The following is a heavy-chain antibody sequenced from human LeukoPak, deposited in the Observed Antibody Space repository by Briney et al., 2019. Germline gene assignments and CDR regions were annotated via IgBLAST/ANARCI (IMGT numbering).Heavy chain of an antibody. CDR3: ARDYYDSSGYHAFDI. CDR2: IIPILGIA. V-gene: IGHV1-69*04. CDR1: GGTFSSYA. J-gene: IGHJ3*02. Sequence: GASVKVSCKASGGTFSSYAISRVRQAPGQGLEWMGRIIPILGIANYAQKFQGRVTITADKSTSTAYMELSSLRSEDTAVYYCARDYYDSSGYHAFDIWGQGTMVTVSS. D-gene: IGHD3-22*01.